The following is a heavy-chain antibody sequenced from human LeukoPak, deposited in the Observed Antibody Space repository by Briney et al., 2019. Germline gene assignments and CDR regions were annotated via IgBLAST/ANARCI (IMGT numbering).Heavy chain of an antibody. J-gene: IGHJ4*02. Sequence: SQTLSLTCAISGDSVSSNSAAWNWIRQSPSRGLEWLGRTYYRSKWYNDYAVSVKSRITINPDTSKNQFSLQLNSVTPEDTAVYYCARTSYSSSWYRPAYYFDYWGQGTLVTVSS. CDR2: TYYRSKWYN. D-gene: IGHD6-13*01. CDR1: GDSVSSNSAA. CDR3: ARTSYSSSWYRPAYYFDY. V-gene: IGHV6-1*01.